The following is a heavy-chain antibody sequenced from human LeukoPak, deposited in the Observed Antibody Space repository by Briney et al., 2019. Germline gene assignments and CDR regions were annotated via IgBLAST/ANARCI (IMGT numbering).Heavy chain of an antibody. CDR2: ISSSGSTI. V-gene: IGHV3-11*01. Sequence: PGGSLRLSCAASGFTFSDYYMSWVRQAPGKGLEWVSYISSSGSTIYYADSVKGRFTISRDNAKNSLYLQMNSLRAEDTAVYYCARDSRVARFGGFQHWGQGTLVTVSS. J-gene: IGHJ1*01. CDR1: GFTFSDYY. D-gene: IGHD3-16*01. CDR3: ARDSRVARFGGFQH.